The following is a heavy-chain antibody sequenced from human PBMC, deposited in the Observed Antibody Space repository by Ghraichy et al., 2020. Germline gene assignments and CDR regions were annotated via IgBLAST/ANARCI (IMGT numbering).Heavy chain of an antibody. CDR1: GFTFGDYA. CDR3: SRVEYDYVWGTYSPSMNV. D-gene: IGHD3-16*01. V-gene: IGHV3-49*03. Sequence: GGSLRLSCAASGFTFGDYAMSWFRQAPGKGLEWVGFIKSKGYGAKTEYAATVKGRFTISRDDSKRIAYLQMNNLKTEDTAVYYCSRVEYDYVWGTYSPSMNVLGKGTTVTVSS. CDR2: IKSKGYGAKT. J-gene: IGHJ6*03.